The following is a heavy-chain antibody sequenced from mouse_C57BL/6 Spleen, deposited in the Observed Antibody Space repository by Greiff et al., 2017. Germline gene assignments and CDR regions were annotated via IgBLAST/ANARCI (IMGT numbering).Heavy chain of an antibody. J-gene: IGHJ1*03. Sequence: EVKLMESGGGLVQPGGSLSLSCAASGFTFTDYYMSWVRQPPGKALEWLGFIRNKANGYTTEYSASVKGRFTISRDNSQSILYLQMNALRAEDSATYYCASSTTVVAHWYCDVWGTGTTVTVSS. CDR1: GFTFTDYY. V-gene: IGHV7-3*01. D-gene: IGHD1-1*01. CDR3: ASSTTVVAHWYCDV. CDR2: IRNKANGYTT.